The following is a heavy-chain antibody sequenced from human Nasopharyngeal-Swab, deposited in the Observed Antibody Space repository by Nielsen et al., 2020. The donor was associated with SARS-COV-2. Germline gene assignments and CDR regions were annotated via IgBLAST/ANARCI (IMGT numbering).Heavy chain of an antibody. CDR2: ISTDGSGT. CDR3: ARREGFCSGGNCYLDY. Sequence: GESLKISCSASGFTFSSYWMHWVRQLPGKGLVWVSRISTDGSGTNYADSVKGRFTVSRDNAKNTLYLQMNSLRAEDTAVYYCARREGFCSGGNCYLDYWGQGTLVTVSS. D-gene: IGHD2-15*01. J-gene: IGHJ4*02. V-gene: IGHV3-74*01. CDR1: GFTFSSYW.